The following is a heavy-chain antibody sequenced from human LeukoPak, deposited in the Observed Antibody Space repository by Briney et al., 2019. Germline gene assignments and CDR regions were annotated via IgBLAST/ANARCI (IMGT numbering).Heavy chain of an antibody. V-gene: IGHV4-39*01. J-gene: IGHJ4*02. D-gene: IGHD5-24*01. CDR2: INYSGTT. Sequence: HPSETLSLTCTASGGSICSSGYYWGWIRQPPGKGLEWIASINYSGTTYYNPSLKSRVTISEDRSKNQFSLKLSSVTAADTAVYYCARLRDGRWLLEYWGQGTLVTVSS. CDR3: ARLRDGRWLLEY. CDR1: GGSICSSGYY.